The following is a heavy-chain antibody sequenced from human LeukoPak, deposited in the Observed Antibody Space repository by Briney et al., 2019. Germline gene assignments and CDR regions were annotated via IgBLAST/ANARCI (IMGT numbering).Heavy chain of an antibody. CDR2: IYYSGST. J-gene: IGHJ4*02. Sequence: SETLSLTCAVSGYSISSSNWWGWIRQPPGKGLEWIGYIYYSGSTYYNPSLKRRVTMSVDTSKNQFSLKLSSVTAVDTAVYYCARWQVGATTVDYWGQGTLVTVSS. D-gene: IGHD1-26*01. CDR3: ARWQVGATTVDY. CDR1: GYSISSSNW. V-gene: IGHV4-28*01.